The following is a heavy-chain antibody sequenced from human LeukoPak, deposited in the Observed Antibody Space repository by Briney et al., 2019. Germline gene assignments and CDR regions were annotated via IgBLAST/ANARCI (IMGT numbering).Heavy chain of an antibody. CDR2: IYYSGST. CDR1: GGSISSYY. CDR3: ARGLSDSSGYYAFFDY. J-gene: IGHJ4*02. V-gene: IGHV4-59*01. D-gene: IGHD3-22*01. Sequence: SQTLSLTCTVSGGSISSYYWSWIRQPPGKGLEWIGYIYYSGSTNYNPSLKSRVTISVDTSKNQFSLKLSSVTAADTAVYYCARGLSDSSGYYAFFDYWGQGTLVTVSS.